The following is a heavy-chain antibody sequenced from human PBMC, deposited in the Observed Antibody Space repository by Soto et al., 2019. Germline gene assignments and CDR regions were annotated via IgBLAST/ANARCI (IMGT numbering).Heavy chain of an antibody. Sequence: DVQLLESGGGLVQPGGSLRLSCAASGITISNYPMSWVRQAPGKGLDWVSGISGSGDRTYYADSAKGRFTISKDISRNSLSLQLDRLGVEDTAVYFCVKDDGGNPSTAPHWGQRTLVTVSS. CDR3: VKDDGGNPSTAPH. J-gene: IGHJ4*02. V-gene: IGHV3-23*01. CDR2: ISGSGDRT. D-gene: IGHD2-15*01. CDR1: GITISNYP.